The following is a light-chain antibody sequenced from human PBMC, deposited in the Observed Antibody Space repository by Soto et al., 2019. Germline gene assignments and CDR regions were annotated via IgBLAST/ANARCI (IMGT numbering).Light chain of an antibody. CDR3: QQFDNLPLT. J-gene: IGKJ4*01. CDR2: AAS. Sequence: VIWMTQSPSLLSASTGDRVTISCRMSQGISSYLAWYQQKPGKAPELLIYAASSLETGVPSRFSGSGSGTDFTFTISSLQPEDIATYFCQQFDNLPLTFGGGTKVDIK. CDR1: QGISSY. V-gene: IGKV1D-8*03.